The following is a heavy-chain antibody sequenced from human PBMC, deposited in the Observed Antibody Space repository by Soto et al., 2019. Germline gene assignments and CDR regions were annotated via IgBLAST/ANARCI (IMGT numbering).Heavy chain of an antibody. CDR1: GFTFSNYW. CDR3: AREGGSKRMDI. V-gene: IGHV3-7*03. Sequence: LRPSYAVSGFTFSNYWMTWVRQAPGKGLEWVANIKQDGSENSYVGSVKGRFTISRDNANNSLYLQMNNLRAEDAAVYYCAREGGSKRMDIWGQGTTVTVSS. J-gene: IGHJ6*02. CDR2: IKQDGSEN. D-gene: IGHD1-26*01.